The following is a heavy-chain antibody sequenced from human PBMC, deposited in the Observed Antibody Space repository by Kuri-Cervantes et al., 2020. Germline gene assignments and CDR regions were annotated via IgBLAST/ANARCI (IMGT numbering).Heavy chain of an antibody. Sequence: GGSLRLSCAASGFTFSSYWMTWVRQAPGKGLEWVANIKQDGSEKCYVDSVKGRFTISRDNAKNSLYLQMNSLRVEDTAVYYCARDRVGGYSYGPAPYWGQGTLVTVSS. D-gene: IGHD5-18*01. CDR2: IKQDGSEK. V-gene: IGHV3-7*04. J-gene: IGHJ4*02. CDR1: GFTFSSYW. CDR3: ARDRVGGYSYGPAPY.